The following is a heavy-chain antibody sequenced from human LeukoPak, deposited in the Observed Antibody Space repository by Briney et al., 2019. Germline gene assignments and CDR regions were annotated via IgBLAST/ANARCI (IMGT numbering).Heavy chain of an antibody. CDR1: GFTFSSYG. J-gene: IGHJ4*02. V-gene: IGHV3-30*18. D-gene: IGHD5-18*01. CDR3: AKQRGYSYGYEY. Sequence: GGSLRLSCAASGFTFSSYGMHWVRQAPGKGLEWVAVISYDGSNKYYADSVKGRFTTSRDNSKNTLYLQMNSLRAEDTAVYYCAKQRGYSYGYEYWGQGTLVTVSS. CDR2: ISYDGSNK.